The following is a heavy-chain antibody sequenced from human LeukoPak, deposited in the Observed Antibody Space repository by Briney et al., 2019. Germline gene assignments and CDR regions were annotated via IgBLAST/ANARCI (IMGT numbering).Heavy chain of an antibody. J-gene: IGHJ4*02. D-gene: IGHD3-10*01. Sequence: GGSLRLSCAASGFTLSSYSMNWVRQAPGKGLEWVSSISSSSSYIYYADSVKGRFTISRDNSENTLYLQMYSPRAEDTAVYYCAKKGYAGSGTYSYYFDYWGQGTLVTVSS. CDR2: ISSSSSYI. CDR1: GFTLSSYS. CDR3: AKKGYAGSGTYSYYFDY. V-gene: IGHV3-21*04.